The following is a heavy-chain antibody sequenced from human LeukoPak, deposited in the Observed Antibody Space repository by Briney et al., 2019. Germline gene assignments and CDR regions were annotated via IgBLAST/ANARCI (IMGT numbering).Heavy chain of an antibody. D-gene: IGHD6-6*01. CDR1: GYTFTGYY. CDR2: INPNNGGT. Sequence: ASVKVSCKATGYTFTGYYIHWLGQAPGQGRAGMGWINPNNGGTNYALKFQGRVTMTRDTSISTAYMELSRLRSDDTAVYYCARFILAARGGHFDYWGQGTLVTVSS. V-gene: IGHV1-2*02. CDR3: ARFILAARGGHFDY. J-gene: IGHJ4*02.